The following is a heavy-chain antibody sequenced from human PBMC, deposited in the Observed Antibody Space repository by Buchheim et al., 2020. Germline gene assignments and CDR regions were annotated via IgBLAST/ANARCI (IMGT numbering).Heavy chain of an antibody. J-gene: IGHJ4*02. V-gene: IGHV4-34*01. CDR1: GGSFSGYY. D-gene: IGHD3-3*01. CDR3: ASLPRLRFLEWLLFSS. CDR2: INHSGST. Sequence: QVQLQQWGAGLLKPSETLSLTCAVYGGSFSGYYWSWIRQPPGKGLEWIGEINHSGSTNYNPSLKSLVTISVETSKNKFSLKLSSVTAADTAVYYCASLPRLRFLEWLLFSSWGQGTL.